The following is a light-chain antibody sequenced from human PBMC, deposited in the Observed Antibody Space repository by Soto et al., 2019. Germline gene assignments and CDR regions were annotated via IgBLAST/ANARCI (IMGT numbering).Light chain of an antibody. V-gene: IGLV7-46*01. CDR2: DTT. CDR3: LLSYNGPYV. CDR1: TGAVTNGHY. J-gene: IGLJ1*01. Sequence: QAVVTQEPSLTVSPGGTVTLTCGSSTGAVTNGHYPYWFQQKPGQAPRTLIYDTTTRHSWTPARFSGSLLGGKAALTLSGAHPEDDAEYYCLLSYNGPYVFGTGTKFTVL.